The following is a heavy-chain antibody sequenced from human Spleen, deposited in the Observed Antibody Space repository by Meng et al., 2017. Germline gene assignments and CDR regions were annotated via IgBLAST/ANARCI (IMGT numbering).Heavy chain of an antibody. J-gene: IGHJ4*02. CDR1: GFTFSSYA. Sequence: QVQLVESGGGVVQPGRSLRLSCAASGFTFSSYAMHWVRQAPGKGLGWVAVMSYDGSNKYYADSVKGRFTISRDNTKNTLYLQMNSLRAEDTAIYYCARRREFDYWGQGTLVTVSS. CDR2: MSYDGSNK. V-gene: IGHV3-30-3*01. CDR3: ARRREFDY.